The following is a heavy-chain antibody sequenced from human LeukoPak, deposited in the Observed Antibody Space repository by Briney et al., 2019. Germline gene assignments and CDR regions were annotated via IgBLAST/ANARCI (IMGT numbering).Heavy chain of an antibody. Sequence: GASVKVSCKASGYTFTNYDINWVRQATGQGLAWMGWMNPNSGNTGYAQKFQGRVSLTRNTSINTVYMELSSLRSEDTAVYYCARGSIAARPFSETNFDYWGQGTLVTVSS. D-gene: IGHD6-6*01. CDR3: ARGSIAARPFSETNFDY. CDR2: MNPNSGNT. V-gene: IGHV1-8*01. CDR1: GYTFTNYD. J-gene: IGHJ4*02.